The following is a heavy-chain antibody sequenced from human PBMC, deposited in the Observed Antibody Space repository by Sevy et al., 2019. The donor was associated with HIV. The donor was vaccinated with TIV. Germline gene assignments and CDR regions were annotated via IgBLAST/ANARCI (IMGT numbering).Heavy chain of an antibody. CDR1: GFTFGNYW. D-gene: IGHD3-10*01. V-gene: IGHV3-7*01. J-gene: IGHJ4*02. CDR2: MKQDGSVK. CDR3: ARDPDAGALDY. Sequence: GSLRLSCVASGFTFGNYWMSWVRQVPGKGLEGVANMKQDGSVKDYVDSVKGRFTISRDNAKSSLYLQMSSLRAEDTAIYYCARDPDAGALDYWGQGTLVTVSS.